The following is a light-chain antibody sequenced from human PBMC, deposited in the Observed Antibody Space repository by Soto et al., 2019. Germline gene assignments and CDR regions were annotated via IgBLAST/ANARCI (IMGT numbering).Light chain of an antibody. V-gene: IGLV2-14*03. CDR3: CSYSRTSPYV. Sequence: QSVLTQPASVSGSPGQSITISCTGTSNGVGAYNYVSWYQHHPGKVPQLLIYDVTNRPSGVSDRFSGSKSGNTASLTISGLQAEDEPDYYCCSYSRTSPYVFGTGTKLTVL. CDR2: DVT. CDR1: SNGVGAYNY. J-gene: IGLJ1*01.